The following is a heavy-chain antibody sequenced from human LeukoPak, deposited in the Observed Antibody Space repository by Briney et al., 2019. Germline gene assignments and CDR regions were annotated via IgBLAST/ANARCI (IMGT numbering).Heavy chain of an antibody. CDR1: GFTFSYYT. Sequence: GGSLRLSCAASGFTFSYYTMIWVRQAPGRGLEWVSFISSSSTYIYYADSVKGRFTISRDNAKDSLYLQMNSLRAEDTAVYYCAREGGRDDAFDIWGQGTMVIVST. CDR3: AREGGRDDAFDI. V-gene: IGHV3-21*01. CDR2: ISSSSTYI. D-gene: IGHD3-16*01. J-gene: IGHJ3*02.